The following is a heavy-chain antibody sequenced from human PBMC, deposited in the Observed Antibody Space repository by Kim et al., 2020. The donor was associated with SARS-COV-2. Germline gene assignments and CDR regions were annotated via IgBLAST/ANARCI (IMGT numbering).Heavy chain of an antibody. CDR1: GFTFGNAW. CDR2: VKSKSNGGTT. D-gene: IGHD1-20*01. V-gene: IGHV3-15*01. CDR3: FTQDNRSH. Sequence: GGSLRLSCAASGFTFGNAWMRWVRQAPGKGLEWIGLVKSKSNGGTTDYAAPVKGRFTISRDDSKNPLYLQMNSLKIEDTGMYYCFTQDNRSHWGQGTLVTVSS. J-gene: IGHJ4*02.